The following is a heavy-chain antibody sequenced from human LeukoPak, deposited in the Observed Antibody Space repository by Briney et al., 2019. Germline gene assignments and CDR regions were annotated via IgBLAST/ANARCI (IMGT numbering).Heavy chain of an antibody. CDR1: GDSISDYY. D-gene: IGHD5-12*01. V-gene: IGHV4-59*01. CDR2: IYYRRGT. J-gene: IGHJ5*02. Sequence: PSETLSLACSVSGDSISDYYWTWIRRPPGGRLEWIGHIYYRRGTKYNPSLKNRVTISVDTSKNQVSLTLTSVTAADTAVYYCARAMRWTSGPVELGWFDRWGQGTLVTVSS. CDR3: ARAMRWTSGPVELGWFDR.